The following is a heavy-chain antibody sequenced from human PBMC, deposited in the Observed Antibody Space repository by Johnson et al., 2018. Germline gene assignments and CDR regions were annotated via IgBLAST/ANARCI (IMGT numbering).Heavy chain of an antibody. V-gene: IGHV3-74*01. J-gene: IGHJ6*02. CDR1: GFPLSSFW. Sequence: VQLQESGGGLVQPGGSLRLSCAASGFPLSSFWMHWVRQAPGKGLVWVSRVTSDGSATNYADSVKGRFTISRDNAKITVYMQMNSLRVEDSAIYYGAGHYRPSYYTTMDVWGQGTTVTVSS. CDR3: AGHYRPSYYTTMDV. D-gene: IGHD3-3*01. CDR2: VTSDGSAT.